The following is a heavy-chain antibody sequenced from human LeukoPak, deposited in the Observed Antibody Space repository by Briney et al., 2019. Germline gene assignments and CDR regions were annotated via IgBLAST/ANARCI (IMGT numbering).Heavy chain of an antibody. J-gene: IGHJ6*03. CDR3: ARVEADDDYCYYYYLDV. Sequence: SETLSLTCTVSGGSISNYYWSWIRQPPGKGLEWIAYIYYSGSTNYNPSLKSRVSISVDTSKNQFSLKLSSVTAADTAVYYCARVEADDDYCYYYYLDVWGRGTTVTVSS. CDR2: IYYSGST. V-gene: IGHV4-59*01. CDR1: GGSISNYY.